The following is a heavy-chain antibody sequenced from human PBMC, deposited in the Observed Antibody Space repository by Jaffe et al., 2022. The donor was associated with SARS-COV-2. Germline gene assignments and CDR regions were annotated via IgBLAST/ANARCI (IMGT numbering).Heavy chain of an antibody. V-gene: IGHV4-59*01. CDR3: ARHQYSGYENDAFDI. Sequence: QVQLQESGPGLVKPSETLSLTCTVSGGSISSYYWSWIRQPPGKGLEWIGYIYYSGSTNYNPSLKSRVTISVDTSKNQFSLKLSSVTAADTAVYYCARHQYSGYENDAFDIWGQGTMVTVSS. CDR1: GGSISSYY. J-gene: IGHJ3*02. D-gene: IGHD5-12*01. CDR2: IYYSGST.